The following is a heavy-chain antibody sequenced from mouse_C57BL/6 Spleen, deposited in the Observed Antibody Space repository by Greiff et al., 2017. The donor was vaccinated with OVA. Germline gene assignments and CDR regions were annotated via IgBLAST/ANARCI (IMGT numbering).Heavy chain of an antibody. Sequence: QVQLQQPGAELVKPGASVKLSCKASGYTFTSYWMHWVKQRPGQGLEWIGMIHPNSGSTNYNEKFKSKATLTVDKSSSTAYMQLSSLTSEDSAVYYCARSDTTVDAMDYWGQGTSVTVSS. V-gene: IGHV1-64*01. CDR3: ARSDTTVDAMDY. CDR2: IHPNSGST. D-gene: IGHD1-1*01. CDR1: GYTFTSYW. J-gene: IGHJ4*01.